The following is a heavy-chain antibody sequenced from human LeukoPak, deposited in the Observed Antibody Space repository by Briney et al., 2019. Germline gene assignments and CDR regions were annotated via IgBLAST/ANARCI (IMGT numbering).Heavy chain of an antibody. CDR2: INSDGSGT. CDR1: GFTFNSYW. CDR3: AREAVTRNYFDY. J-gene: IGHJ4*02. D-gene: IGHD4-17*01. V-gene: IGHV3-74*01. Sequence: PGGSLRLSCAASGFTFNSYWMHWVRQAPGKGLVWVSRINSDGSGTSDADFVKGRFTISRDNSKNTLYLQMNSLRAEDTAVYYCAREAVTRNYFDYWGQGTLVTVSS.